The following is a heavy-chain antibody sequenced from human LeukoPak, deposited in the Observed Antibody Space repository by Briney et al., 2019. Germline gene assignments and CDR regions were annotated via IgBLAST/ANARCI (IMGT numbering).Heavy chain of an antibody. D-gene: IGHD5-18*01. J-gene: IGHJ5*02. V-gene: IGHV1-18*01. Sequence: ASVEVSCKASGYTFTSYGISWVRQAPGQGLEWMGWISAYNGNTNYAQKLQDRVTMTTDTSTSTAYMELRSLRSDDTAVYYCAREASTQLWLGPSFDPWGQGTLVTVSS. CDR3: AREASTQLWLGPSFDP. CDR2: ISAYNGNT. CDR1: GYTFTSYG.